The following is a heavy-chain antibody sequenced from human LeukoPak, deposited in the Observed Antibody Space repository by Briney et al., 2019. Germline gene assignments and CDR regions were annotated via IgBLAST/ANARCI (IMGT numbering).Heavy chain of an antibody. CDR1: GYSISSGYY. V-gene: IGHV4-38-2*02. CDR2: IYHSGST. CDR3: ARGKAGIAAADLYYFDY. J-gene: IGHJ4*02. D-gene: IGHD6-13*01. Sequence: SEILSLTCTVSGYSISSGYYWGWIRQPPGKGLEWIGSIYHSGSTYYNPSLKSRVTISVDTSKNQFSLKLSSVTAADTAVYYCARGKAGIAAADLYYFDYWGQGTLVTVSS.